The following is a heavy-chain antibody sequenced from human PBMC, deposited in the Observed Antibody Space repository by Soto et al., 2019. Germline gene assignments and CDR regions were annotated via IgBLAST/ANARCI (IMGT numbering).Heavy chain of an antibody. V-gene: IGHV4-59*08. J-gene: IGHJ5*02. Sequence: SETLSLTCTVSGDSISDFYWSWIRQPPGKGLEWIGYFYYSGTTNYNPSLKSRVTISADTSKNQFSLKVSSVTAADTAVYYCARPLQLELTHGWASWGQGTLVTSPQ. CDR2: FYYSGTT. CDR3: ARPLQLELTHGWAS. CDR1: GDSISDFY. D-gene: IGHD2-2*01.